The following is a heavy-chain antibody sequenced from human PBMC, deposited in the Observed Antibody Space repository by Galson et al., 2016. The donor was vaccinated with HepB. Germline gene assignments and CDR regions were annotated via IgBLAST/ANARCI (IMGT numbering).Heavy chain of an antibody. V-gene: IGHV3-7*01. J-gene: IGHJ4*02. CDR3: ARAHCSSTGCRTNLDY. CDR1: GFTFTTYW. D-gene: IGHD2-2*01. CDR2: INQDGSDT. Sequence: SLRLSCAASGFTFTTYWMNWVRQAPGKGLEWVANINQDGSDTRYVDSVKGRFTISRENSKNTLYLQMASLRAEDTAVYYCARAHCSSTGCRTNLDYWGQGTLVIVSS.